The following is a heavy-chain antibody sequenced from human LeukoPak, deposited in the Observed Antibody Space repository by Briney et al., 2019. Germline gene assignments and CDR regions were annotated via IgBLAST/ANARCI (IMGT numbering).Heavy chain of an antibody. CDR2: TYYRSKWYN. D-gene: IGHD6-19*01. V-gene: IGHV6-1*01. J-gene: IGHJ5*02. Sequence: SQTLSLTCAISGDSVSSNGAAWNWIRQSPSRGLEWLVRTYYRSKWYNDYAVSVKSRITINPDTSKNQFSLQLSSVTPEDTAVYYCAGGYSSGGKWFDPRGQGTLVTVSS. CDR1: GDSVSSNGAA. CDR3: AGGYSSGGKWFDP.